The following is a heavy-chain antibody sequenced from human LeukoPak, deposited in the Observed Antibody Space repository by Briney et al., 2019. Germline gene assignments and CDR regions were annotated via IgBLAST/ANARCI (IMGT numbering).Heavy chain of an antibody. V-gene: IGHV4-39*01. CDR2: IYYSGNT. Sequence: PSETLSLTCTVSGVSISSSNSYWGWIRQPPGKGLEWIGSIYYSGNTYYNASLKSQVSISIVTSKNQFSLKLSSVTAADTAVYYCASVYRLSSSWAGAPTNNWFDPWGQGTLVTVSS. J-gene: IGHJ5*02. D-gene: IGHD6-13*01. CDR3: ASVYRLSSSWAGAPTNNWFDP. CDR1: GVSISSSNSY.